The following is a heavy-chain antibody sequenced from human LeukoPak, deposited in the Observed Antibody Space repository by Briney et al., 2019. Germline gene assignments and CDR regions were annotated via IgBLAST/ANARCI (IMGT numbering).Heavy chain of an antibody. CDR1: GYTFTGYY. CDR2: INPNSGGT. D-gene: IGHD2-2*01. Sequence: APVKVSCKASGYTFTGYYMHWVRQAPGQGLEWMGWINPNSGGTNYAQKFQGRVTMTRDTSISTAYMELSRLRSDDTAVYYCAREWEDIVVARNAFDIWGQGTMVTVSS. J-gene: IGHJ3*02. V-gene: IGHV1-2*02. CDR3: AREWEDIVVARNAFDI.